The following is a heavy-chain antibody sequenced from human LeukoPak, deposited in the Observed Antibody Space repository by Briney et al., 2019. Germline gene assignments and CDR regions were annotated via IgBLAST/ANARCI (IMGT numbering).Heavy chain of an antibody. V-gene: IGHV3-20*04. Sequence: GGSLRLFCAASGFTFADYGMRWVRHAPGEGREWVSGINWNGGSTGYADSVKGRFTISRDNAKNSLYLQMNSLRAEDTALYYCARDQKNYYYMDVWGKGTTVTVSS. J-gene: IGHJ6*03. CDR2: INWNGGST. CDR1: GFTFADYG. CDR3: ARDQKNYYYMDV.